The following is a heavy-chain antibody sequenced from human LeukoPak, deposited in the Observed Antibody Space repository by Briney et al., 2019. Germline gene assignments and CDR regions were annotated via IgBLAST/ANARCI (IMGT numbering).Heavy chain of an antibody. V-gene: IGHV3-20*02. CDR3: ARAPINSPFYFGY. CDR2: INFSVGST. J-gene: IGHJ4*02. CDR1: AFSFDEHG. Sequence: GRSLTLSFTPSAFSFDEHGIGSVPQVPRNRLECGSGINFSVGSTGYTHPLRGRFTISRNHAKTCLHLQMASRMPRNTAFYTCARAPINSPFYFGYWGQGTVVSVSS. D-gene: IGHD2-21*01.